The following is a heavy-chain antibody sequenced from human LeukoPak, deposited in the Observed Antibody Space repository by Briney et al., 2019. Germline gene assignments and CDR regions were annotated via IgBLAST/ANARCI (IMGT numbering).Heavy chain of an antibody. CDR2: ISRYNGNT. Sequence: GASVKVSCKASGYTFTSYGISWVRQAPGQGVEGMGWISRYNGNTNYAQKVQGRVTMTTDTATSTAYMELRRLRSDDTAVYYCARWRNYDSYYMDVWGKGTTVNVSS. CDR1: GYTFTSYG. D-gene: IGHD3-3*01. J-gene: IGHJ6*03. V-gene: IGHV1-18*01. CDR3: ARWRNYDSYYMDV.